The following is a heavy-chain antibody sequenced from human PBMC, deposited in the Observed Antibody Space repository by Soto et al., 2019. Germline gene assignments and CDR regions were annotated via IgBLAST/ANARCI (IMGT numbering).Heavy chain of an antibody. V-gene: IGHV3-23*01. D-gene: IGHD3-16*01. Sequence: EVQLLESGGGLVQPGGSLRLSCAASGFTFSSYAMSWVRQAPGKGLEWVSAISGSGGSTYYADSVKGRFTISRDNSKSPLYLQKNSLRAEDTAVYYCAKRGGSRYYYYYMDVWGKGTTVTVSS. CDR2: ISGSGGST. CDR1: GFTFSSYA. CDR3: AKRGGSRYYYYYMDV. J-gene: IGHJ6*03.